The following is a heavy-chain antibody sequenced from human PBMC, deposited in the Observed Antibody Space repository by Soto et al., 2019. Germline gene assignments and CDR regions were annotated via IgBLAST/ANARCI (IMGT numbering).Heavy chain of an antibody. J-gene: IGHJ3*02. CDR2: IIPIFGTA. CDR1: GGTFSSYA. D-gene: IGHD3-22*01. CDR3: NYYDSSGPGDAFDI. V-gene: IGHV1-69*13. Sequence: ASVKVSCKASGGTFSSYAISCVRQAPGQGLEWMGGIIPIFGTANYAQKFQGRVTITADESTSTAYMELSSLRSEDTAVYYCNYYDSSGPGDAFDIWGQGTMVTVSS.